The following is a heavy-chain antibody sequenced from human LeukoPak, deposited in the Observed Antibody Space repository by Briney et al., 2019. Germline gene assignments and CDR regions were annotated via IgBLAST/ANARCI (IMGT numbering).Heavy chain of an antibody. Sequence: QSGGSLRLSCAASGFTFSSYDIHWVRQAAGGGVEWVSAIGSGGDPFYAGSVKGRFTISRENAKNSLYLQMNSLRAGDTAVYYCARGTSSGFDYWGQGTLVTVSS. CDR2: IGSGGDP. CDR1: GFTFSSYD. D-gene: IGHD6-19*01. J-gene: IGHJ4*02. CDR3: ARGTSSGFDY. V-gene: IGHV3-13*05.